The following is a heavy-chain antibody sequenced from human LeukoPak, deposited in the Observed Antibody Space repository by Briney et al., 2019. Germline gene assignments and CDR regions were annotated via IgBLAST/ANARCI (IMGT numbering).Heavy chain of an antibody. CDR3: ARVASSSWYYYGVDV. D-gene: IGHD6-13*01. Sequence: PGGSLRLSCEATGLTFSRNAMSWVRQAPGKGLEWVSIIYSGGSTYYADSVKGRFTISRDNSKNTLYLQMNSLRAEDTAVYYCARVASSSWYYYGVDVWGQGTTVTVSS. V-gene: IGHV3-53*01. CDR1: GLTFSRNA. CDR2: IYSGGST. J-gene: IGHJ6*02.